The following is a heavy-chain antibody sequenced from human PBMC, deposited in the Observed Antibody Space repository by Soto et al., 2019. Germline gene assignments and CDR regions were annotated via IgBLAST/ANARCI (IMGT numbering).Heavy chain of an antibody. CDR1: GFTFSSYA. CDR3: ARELGNDGGYYYYGMDV. CDR2: ISYDGSNK. Sequence: QVQLVESGGGVVQPGRSLRLSCAASGFTFSSYAMHWVRQAPGKGLEWVAVISYDGSNKYYADSVKGRFTISRDNSKNTIYLQMNSLRAEDTAVYYCARELGNDGGYYYYGMDVWGQGTTVTVSS. J-gene: IGHJ6*02. D-gene: IGHD1-1*01. V-gene: IGHV3-30-3*01.